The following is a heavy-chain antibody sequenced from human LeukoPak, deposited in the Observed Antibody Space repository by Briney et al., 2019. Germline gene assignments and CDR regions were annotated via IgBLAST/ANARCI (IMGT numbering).Heavy chain of an antibody. V-gene: IGHV3-33*01. J-gene: IGHJ4*02. CDR1: GFTFSSYG. CDR3: ARGKSFTMVRELDY. CDR2: IWYDGSNK. D-gene: IGHD3-10*01. Sequence: GRSLRLSCAASGFTFSSYGMHWVRQAPGKGLEWVAVIWYDGSNKYYADSVKGRFTTSRDNSKNTLYLQMNSLRAEDTAVYYCARGKSFTMVRELDYWGQGTLVTVSS.